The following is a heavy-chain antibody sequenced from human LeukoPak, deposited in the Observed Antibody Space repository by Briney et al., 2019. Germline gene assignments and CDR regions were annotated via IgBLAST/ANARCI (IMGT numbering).Heavy chain of an antibody. CDR2: ISSSGSTI. Sequence: PGGSLRLSCAASGFTFSSYEMNWVRQAPGKGLEWVSYISSSGSTIYYADSVKGRFTISRDNAKNSLYLQMNSLRAEDTAVYYCTRTPYGDYPPFFFDFWGQGTVVTVSS. J-gene: IGHJ4*02. D-gene: IGHD4-17*01. CDR1: GFTFSSYE. V-gene: IGHV3-48*03. CDR3: TRTPYGDYPPFFFDF.